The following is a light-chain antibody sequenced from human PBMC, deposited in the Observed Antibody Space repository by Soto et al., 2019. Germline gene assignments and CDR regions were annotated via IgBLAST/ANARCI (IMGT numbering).Light chain of an antibody. CDR3: QQYGSSPWT. CDR1: QTIRSNY. CDR2: VAS. J-gene: IGKJ1*01. Sequence: ETVLTQSPGTLSLSPGERATLSCRASQTIRSNYLAWYRQTPGQAPRLLIYVASNRATGIADRFSGSGSGTDFTLIISRLEPEDFALYYCQQYGSSPWTFGQGTKLEIK. V-gene: IGKV3-20*01.